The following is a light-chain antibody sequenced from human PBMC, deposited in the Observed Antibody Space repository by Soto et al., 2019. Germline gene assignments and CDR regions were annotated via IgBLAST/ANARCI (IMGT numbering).Light chain of an antibody. J-gene: IGLJ2*01. CDR3: CSYAGSSTPAV. V-gene: IGLV2-23*01. CDR1: SSDVGSYNL. Sequence: QSVLTQPASVSGSPGQSNTISCTGTSSDVGSYNLVSWYQQHPGKAPKLMIYEGSKRPSGVSNRFSGSKSGNTASLTISGLQAEDEADYYCCSYAGSSTPAVFGGGTKLTVL. CDR2: EGS.